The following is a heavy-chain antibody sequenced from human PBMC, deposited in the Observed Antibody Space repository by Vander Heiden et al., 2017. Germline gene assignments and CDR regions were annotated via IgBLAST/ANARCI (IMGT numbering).Heavy chain of an antibody. V-gene: IGHV1-2*02. CDR2: INPNSGGT. CDR1: GYTFTGYY. Sequence: QVQLVQSGAEVKKPGASVKVSCKASGYTFTGYYMHWVRQAPGQGLEWMGWINPNSGGTSYAQKFQGRVTMTRDTSISTAYMELSRLRSDDTAVYYCARVLGLYYYFYGMDVWGQGTTVTVSS. D-gene: IGHD6-6*01. J-gene: IGHJ6*02. CDR3: ARVLGLYYYFYGMDV.